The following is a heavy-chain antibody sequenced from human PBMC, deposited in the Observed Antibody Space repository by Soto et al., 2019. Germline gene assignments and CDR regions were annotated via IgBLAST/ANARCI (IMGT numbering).Heavy chain of an antibody. CDR2: ISYDEDTK. D-gene: IGHD2-2*01. J-gene: IGHJ6*02. CDR3: VKVSCTNCRIFYYGLDV. CDR1: GFSFSSYG. Sequence: QVQLVESGGGVVQPGGSLRLSCAASGFSFSSYGMYWVRQAPGKGLEWVAIISYDEDTKYYAESVKGRFTISRDNSKNKLFLQMNTLRAEDTAVYYCVKVSCTNCRIFYYGLDVWGQGTTVTVSS. V-gene: IGHV3-30*18.